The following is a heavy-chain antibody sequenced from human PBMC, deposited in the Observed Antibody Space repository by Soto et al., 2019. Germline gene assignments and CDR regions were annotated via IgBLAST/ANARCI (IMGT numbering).Heavy chain of an antibody. J-gene: IGHJ3*02. V-gene: IGHV4-59*08. CDR2: IYYSGST. CDR3: ARHLWARNAFDI. CDR1: GGSISSYY. Sequence: SETLSLTCTVSGGSISSYYWSWIRQPPGKGLEWIGYIYYSGSTNYNPSLKSRVTISVDTSKNQFSLKLSSVTAADTAVYYCARHLWARNAFDIWGQGTMVTVSS. D-gene: IGHD2-21*01.